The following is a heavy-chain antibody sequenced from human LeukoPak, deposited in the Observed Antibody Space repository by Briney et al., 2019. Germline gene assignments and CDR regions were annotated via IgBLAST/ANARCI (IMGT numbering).Heavy chain of an antibody. J-gene: IGHJ4*02. CDR2: IKQDGSEK. CDR1: GFTFSSYW. Sequence: PGGSLRLSCAASGFTFSSYWMSWVRQAPGKGLEWVANIKQDGSEKYYVDSVKGRFTISRDNAKNSLYLQMNSLRAEDTAVYYCAREATGALLWFGDWGSDYRGQGTLVTVSS. D-gene: IGHD3-10*01. V-gene: IGHV3-7*01. CDR3: AREATGALLWFGDWGSDY.